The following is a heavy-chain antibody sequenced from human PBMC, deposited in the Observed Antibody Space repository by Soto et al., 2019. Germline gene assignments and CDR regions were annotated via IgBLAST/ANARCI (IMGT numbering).Heavy chain of an antibody. CDR1: GFTFSSYS. CDR3: ARALGYGGNSAPDY. V-gene: IGHV3-21*01. CDR2: ISSSSSYI. D-gene: IGHD2-21*02. J-gene: IGHJ4*02. Sequence: PGGSLRLSCAASGFTFSSYSMNWVRQAPGKGLEWVSSISSSSSYIYYADSVKGRFTISRDNAKNSLYLQMNSLRAEDTAVYYCARALGYGGNSAPDYWGQGTLVTVPS.